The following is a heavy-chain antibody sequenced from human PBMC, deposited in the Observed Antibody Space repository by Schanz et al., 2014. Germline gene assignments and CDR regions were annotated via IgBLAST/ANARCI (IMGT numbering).Heavy chain of an antibody. CDR2: ISSSSSYI. D-gene: IGHD6-13*01. CDR3: ARDPDPPIAAKGQNFDY. J-gene: IGHJ4*02. Sequence: EVQLVESGGGLVKPGGSLRLSCVTSGFTFGAYTMNWVRQAPGKGLEGVSSISSSSSYIYYTDSAKARFTISRGNAEKSLFLQLNHLRPEGTAVYYCARDPDPPIAAKGQNFDYWGQGTLVAVSS. CDR1: GFTFGAYT. V-gene: IGHV3-21*01.